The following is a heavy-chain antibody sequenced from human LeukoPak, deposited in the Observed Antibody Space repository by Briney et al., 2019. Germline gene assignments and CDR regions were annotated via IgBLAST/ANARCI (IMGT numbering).Heavy chain of an antibody. Sequence: GGSLRLSCAASAFTVSDAYMSWVRQVPGKGLEWVSLIHSGGSTYYADSVKGRFTISRDNSKNTLYLQMTSLRAEDTAVYYCASYGSGSHYKFFDYWGQGTLVTVSS. V-gene: IGHV3-66*01. CDR3: ASYGSGSHYKFFDY. CDR2: IHSGGST. CDR1: AFTVSDAY. J-gene: IGHJ4*02. D-gene: IGHD3-10*01.